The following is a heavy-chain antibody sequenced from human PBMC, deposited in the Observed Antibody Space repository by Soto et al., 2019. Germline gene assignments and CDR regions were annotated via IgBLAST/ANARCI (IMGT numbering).Heavy chain of an antibody. V-gene: IGHV1-46*01. CDR2: INPSGGST. J-gene: IGHJ4*02. CDR3: ASGEYSNSPLHLDY. Sequence: QVQLVQSGAEVKKPGASVKVSCKAFGYTFTSYYMHWVRQAPGQGLEWMGIINPSGGSTSYAQKFQGRATMTRDTSTSTVYIELSSLRSEDTAVYYCASGEYSNSPLHLDYWGQGTLVSVSS. D-gene: IGHD6-6*01. CDR1: GYTFTSYY.